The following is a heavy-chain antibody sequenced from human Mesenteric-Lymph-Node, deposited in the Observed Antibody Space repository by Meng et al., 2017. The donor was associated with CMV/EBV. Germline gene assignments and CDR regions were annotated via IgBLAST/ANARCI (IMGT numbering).Heavy chain of an antibody. CDR2: SNHSGVP. D-gene: IGHD2-15*01. V-gene: IGHV4-34*01. CDR1: GGPFSGYY. J-gene: IGHJ4*02. CDR3: ARGSDIPVNNY. Sequence: VQLQQWGAGLLKPEETVSLTCAVYGGPFSGYYWSWIRQPPGKGLEWIGESNHSGVPNYNPSRKSRVTISLDRTKNQFSLKLSSVTAEDTAVYYCARGSDIPVNNYWGQGTLVTVSS.